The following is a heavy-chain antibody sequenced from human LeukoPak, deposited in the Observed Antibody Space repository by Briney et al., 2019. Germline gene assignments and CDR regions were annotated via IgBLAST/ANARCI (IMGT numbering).Heavy chain of an antibody. J-gene: IGHJ4*02. CDR3: ARDGLYYGQFDY. V-gene: IGHV1-2*02. Sequence: ASVTVSCKASGYTFTRYYIHWVRQAPGQGLEYMGWIHPNNGGTNYAQKVQGRVTMTRDTSLSAAYMELSRLTSDDTAVYYCARDGLYYGQFDYWGQGTLVTVSS. D-gene: IGHD3-10*01. CDR2: IHPNNGGT. CDR1: GYTFTRYY.